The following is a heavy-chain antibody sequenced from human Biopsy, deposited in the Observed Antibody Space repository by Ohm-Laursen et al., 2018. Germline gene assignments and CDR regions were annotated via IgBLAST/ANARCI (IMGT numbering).Heavy chain of an antibody. Sequence: SETLSLTCTVSRDSISNYYWTWTRQSPGKGLEWIGEINHSGRTNYNPSLKSRVTISVDTSKNQFSLKVRSVTAADTAVYYCVRGVDYYDPYHYYALDVWGQGTTVTVSS. V-gene: IGHV4-34*01. D-gene: IGHD3-22*01. CDR1: RDSISNYY. CDR3: VRGVDYYDPYHYYALDV. J-gene: IGHJ6*02. CDR2: INHSGRT.